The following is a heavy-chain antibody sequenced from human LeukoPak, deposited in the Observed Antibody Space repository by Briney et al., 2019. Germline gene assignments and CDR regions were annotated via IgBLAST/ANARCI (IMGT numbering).Heavy chain of an antibody. CDR3: ARDPHSSGWPSGY. J-gene: IGHJ4*02. V-gene: IGHV4-4*02. CDR1: GGSISSSNW. Sequence: SETLSLTCAVSGGSISSSNWWSWVRQPPGKGLGWIGEIYQSRNIDYNPSLKSRVTISVDKSKNQLSLKLSSVTAADTAVYYCARDPHSSGWPSGYWGQGTLVTVSS. CDR2: IYQSRNI. D-gene: IGHD6-19*01.